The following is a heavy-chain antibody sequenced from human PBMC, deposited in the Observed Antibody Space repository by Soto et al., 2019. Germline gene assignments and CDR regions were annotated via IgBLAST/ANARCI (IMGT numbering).Heavy chain of an antibody. D-gene: IGHD1-1*01. CDR2: ISSSSSYI. CDR3: ARGYRTGTTYYGMDV. Sequence: EVQLVESGGGLVKPGGSLRLSCAASGFTFSSYSMNWVRQAPGKGLEWVSSISSSSSYIYYADSVKGRFTISRDNAKNSLYLQRNSLRAEDTAVDYCARGYRTGTTYYGMDVWGQGTTVTVSS. V-gene: IGHV3-21*01. J-gene: IGHJ6*02. CDR1: GFTFSSYS.